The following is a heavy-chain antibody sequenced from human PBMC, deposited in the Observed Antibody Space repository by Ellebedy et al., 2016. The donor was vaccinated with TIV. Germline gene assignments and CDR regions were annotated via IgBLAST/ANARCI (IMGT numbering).Heavy chain of an antibody. J-gene: IGHJ3*01. CDR3: ARDPVGVGPAFDV. D-gene: IGHD1-26*01. CDR2: ITERGGNT. CDR1: GLTFSSHA. Sequence: GESLKISCAASGLTFSSHAMSWVRQAPGKGLEWVSSITERGGNTYYADPVKGRFTISRDNSKDTLFLQMNSLRAEDTAIYFCARDPVGVGPAFDVWGQGTMATVSS. V-gene: IGHV3-23*01.